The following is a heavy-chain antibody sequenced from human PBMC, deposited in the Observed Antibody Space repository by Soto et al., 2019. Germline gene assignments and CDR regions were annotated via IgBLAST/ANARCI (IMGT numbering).Heavy chain of an antibody. CDR3: AKDQRGYIYGPVDY. J-gene: IGHJ4*02. CDR2: ISYDGSNK. D-gene: IGHD5-18*01. V-gene: IGHV3-30*18. CDR1: GFTFSSYG. Sequence: PGGSLRLFCAASGFTFSSYGMHWVRQAPGKGLEWAAVISYDGSNKYYADSVKGRFTISRDNSKNTLYLQMNSLRAEDTAVYYCAKDQRGYIYGPVDYWGQGPLVPVPS.